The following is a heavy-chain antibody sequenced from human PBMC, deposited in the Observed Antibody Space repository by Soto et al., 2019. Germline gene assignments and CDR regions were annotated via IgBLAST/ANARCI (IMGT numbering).Heavy chain of an antibody. CDR1: GFTFSSYA. CDR2: ISYDGSNK. CDR3: ARGAPGYSSGHVDY. J-gene: IGHJ4*02. D-gene: IGHD6-19*01. Sequence: HPGGSLRLSCAASGFTFSSYAMHWVRQAPGKGLEWVAVISYDGSNKYYADSVKGRFTISRDNSKNTLYLQMNSLRAEDTAVYYCARGAPGYSSGHVDYWGQGTLVTVSS. V-gene: IGHV3-30-3*01.